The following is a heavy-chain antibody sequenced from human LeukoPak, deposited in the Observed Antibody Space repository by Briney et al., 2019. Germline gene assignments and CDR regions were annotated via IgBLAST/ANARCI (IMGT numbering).Heavy chain of an antibody. Sequence: PGGSLRLSCAASGFTFSSYWMHWVRQAPGKGLVWVSPINSDGSSTIYADSVKGRFTISRDNAKNTLCLQMKSLRAEDTAVYYCARGLTIFGVVNDAFDIWGQGTMVTVSS. CDR1: GFTFSSYW. V-gene: IGHV3-74*01. CDR2: INSDGSST. D-gene: IGHD3-3*01. CDR3: ARGLTIFGVVNDAFDI. J-gene: IGHJ3*02.